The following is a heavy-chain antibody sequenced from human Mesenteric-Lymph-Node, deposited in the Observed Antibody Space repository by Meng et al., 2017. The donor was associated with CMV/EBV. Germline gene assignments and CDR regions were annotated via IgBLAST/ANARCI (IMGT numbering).Heavy chain of an antibody. D-gene: IGHD4-17*01. Sequence: GESLKISCAASGFTFNYYGMHWVRQAPGKGLEWVAFIRYDGSNKYYADSVKGRFTISRDNSKNTLYLQMNSLRAEDTAVYYCAKGYYGDLHNWFDPWGQGTLVTVSS. CDR2: IRYDGSNK. V-gene: IGHV3-30*02. CDR3: AKGYYGDLHNWFDP. CDR1: GFTFNYYG. J-gene: IGHJ5*02.